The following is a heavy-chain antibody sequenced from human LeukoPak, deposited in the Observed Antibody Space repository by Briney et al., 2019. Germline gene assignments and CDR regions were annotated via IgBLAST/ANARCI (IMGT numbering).Heavy chain of an antibody. V-gene: IGHV4-59*01. CDR1: VGSLSSYY. D-gene: IGHD2-21*01. J-gene: IGHJ5*02. CDR3: ARDNWGMIFLFHP. CDR2: IFYDGST. Sequence: PSETLSLTCAVSVGSLSSYYSNWIPQSLERGLEWIGYIFYDGSTSYNRSLTSRVSISLDTPKNQFSLRLTSVTAADTGMYYCARDNWGMIFLFHPWGEGALVTVPS.